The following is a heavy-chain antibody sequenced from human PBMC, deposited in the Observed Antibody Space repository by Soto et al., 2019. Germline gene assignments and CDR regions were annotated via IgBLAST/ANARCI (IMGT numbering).Heavy chain of an antibody. CDR3: ARGSSYYYGSGSYDY. J-gene: IGHJ4*02. CDR2: INHSGST. CDR1: GGSFSGYY. D-gene: IGHD3-10*01. V-gene: IGHV4-34*01. Sequence: QVQLQQWGAGLLKPSETLSLTCAVYGGSFSGYYWSWIRQPPGKGREWIGEINHSGSTNYNPSLKSRVTISVDTSKNQFSLKLSSVTAADTAVYYCARGSSYYYGSGSYDYWGQGTLVTVSS.